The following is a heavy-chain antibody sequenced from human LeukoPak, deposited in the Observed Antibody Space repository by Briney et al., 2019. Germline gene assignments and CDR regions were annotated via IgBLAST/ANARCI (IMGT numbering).Heavy chain of an antibody. CDR1: GYTFTDYY. CDR2: INPNSRGT. Sequence: ASVKVSCKASGYTFTDYYMHWMRQAPGQGLEWMGWINPNSRGTDSAQKFQGRFSMTRDTSISTAYMELSRLRSDDTAVYYCARRAREYSHDAFDIWGQGTMVTVSS. D-gene: IGHD5-18*01. V-gene: IGHV1-2*02. CDR3: ARRAREYSHDAFDI. J-gene: IGHJ3*02.